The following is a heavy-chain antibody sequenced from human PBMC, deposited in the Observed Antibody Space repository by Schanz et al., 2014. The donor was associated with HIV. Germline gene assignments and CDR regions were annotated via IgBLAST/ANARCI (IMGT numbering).Heavy chain of an antibody. CDR1: GFSFSNSA. J-gene: IGHJ3*02. V-gene: IGHV3-23*04. CDR2: ISGSGGSK. Sequence: EVQLVESGGGLIQRGGSLRLSCAASGFSFSNSAMTWVRQAPGKGPEWVSAISGSGGSKYYADSVKGRFTISRDNSKNSLYLQMSSLRVEDTAVYYCTRSFNRGSRAFDAFDIWGQGTMVTVSS. D-gene: IGHD3-10*01. CDR3: TRSFNRGSRAFDAFDI.